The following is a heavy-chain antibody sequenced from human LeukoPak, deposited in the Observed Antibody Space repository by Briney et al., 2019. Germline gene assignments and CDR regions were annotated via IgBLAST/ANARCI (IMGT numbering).Heavy chain of an antibody. CDR1: GFTFSSYA. D-gene: IGHD4-17*01. CDR2: ISYDGSNK. CDR3: ARGGDYGDYEPTPFAEYFQH. V-gene: IGHV3-30*04. Sequence: GGSLRLSCAASGFTFSSYAMHWVRQAPGKGLEWVAVISYDGSNKYYADSVKVRFTISRDNSKNTLYLQMNSLRAEDTAVYYCARGGDYGDYEPTPFAEYFQHWGQGTLVTVSS. J-gene: IGHJ1*01.